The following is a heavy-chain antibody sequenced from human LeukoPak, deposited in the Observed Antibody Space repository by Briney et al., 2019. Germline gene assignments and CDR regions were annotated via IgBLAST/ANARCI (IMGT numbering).Heavy chain of an antibody. D-gene: IGHD4-11*01. CDR3: TRVTTDYYYYYYMDV. Sequence: GVLRLSCTASGFTFGDYAMSWVRQAPGKGLEWVGFIRSKAYGGTTEYAASVKGRFTISRDDSKSIAYLQMNSLKTEDTAVYYCTRVTTDYYYYYYMDVWGKGTTVTVSS. J-gene: IGHJ6*03. CDR1: GFTFGDYA. V-gene: IGHV3-49*04. CDR2: IRSKAYGGTT.